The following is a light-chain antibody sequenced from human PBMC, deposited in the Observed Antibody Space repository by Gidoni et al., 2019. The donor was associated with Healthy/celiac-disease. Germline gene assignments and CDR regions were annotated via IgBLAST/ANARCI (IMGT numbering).Light chain of an antibody. Sequence: IVMTQSPDSLAVSLGERATINCKYSQSVLYSSNNKNYLAWYQQTPGQPPKLLIYWASTRESGVPDRFSGSGSGTDFTLTISSLQAEDVAVYYCQQYYSTPPTFGQGTKVEIK. J-gene: IGKJ1*01. V-gene: IGKV4-1*01. CDR1: QSVLYSSNNKNY. CDR2: WAS. CDR3: QQYYSTPPT.